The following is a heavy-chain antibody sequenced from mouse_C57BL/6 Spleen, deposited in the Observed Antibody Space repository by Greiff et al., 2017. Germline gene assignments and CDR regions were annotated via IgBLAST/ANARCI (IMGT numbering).Heavy chain of an antibody. Sequence: QVQLQQPGAELVKPGASVKMSCKASGYTFTSYWITWVKQRPGQGLEWIGDIYPGSGSTNYNEKFKSKATLTVDTSSSTAYMQLSSLTSEDSAVYYCARGGNFYWYFDVWGTGTTVTVSS. CDR3: ARGGNFYWYFDV. CDR1: GYTFTSYW. CDR2: IYPGSGST. D-gene: IGHD2-1*01. V-gene: IGHV1-55*01. J-gene: IGHJ1*03.